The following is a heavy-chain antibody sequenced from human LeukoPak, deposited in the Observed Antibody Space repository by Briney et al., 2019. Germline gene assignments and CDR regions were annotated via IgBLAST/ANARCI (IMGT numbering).Heavy chain of an antibody. CDR3: ARVRGGWNYMDV. CDR1: GGTFSSYA. J-gene: IGHJ6*03. CDR2: IIPIFGTA. D-gene: IGHD1-26*01. Sequence: SVKVSCKASGGTFSSYAISWVRQAPGQGLEWMGRIIPIFGTANYAQKFQGRVTMTRNTSISTAYMEMSSLRSEDTAVYYCARVRGGWNYMDVWGKGTTVTVSS. V-gene: IGHV1-69*05.